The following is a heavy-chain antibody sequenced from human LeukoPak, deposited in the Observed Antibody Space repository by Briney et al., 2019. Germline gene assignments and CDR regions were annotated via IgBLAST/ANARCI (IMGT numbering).Heavy chain of an antibody. CDR1: GFTFSGFA. CDR2: TSYHGRDK. V-gene: IGHV3-30*04. D-gene: IGHD3-22*01. CDR3: TKERGGGGRRINLMVGGYGP. J-gene: IGHJ5*02. Sequence: LGTSLRLSCAGSGFTFSGFAMHWVRQAPGKGLEWVAATSYHGRDKYYADAVSGLFTISRDNSKNTLHLEMNSLRTDDTAVYYCTKERGGGGRRINLMVGGYGPWGQGTQVTVSS.